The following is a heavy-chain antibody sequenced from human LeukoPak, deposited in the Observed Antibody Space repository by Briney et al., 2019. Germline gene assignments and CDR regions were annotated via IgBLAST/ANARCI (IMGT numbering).Heavy chain of an antibody. V-gene: IGHV1-3*01. D-gene: IGHD3-9*01. CDR2: INGDNGNT. CDR1: GYTFTTYA. CDR3: ARAPYDILTGYSLNWFDP. J-gene: IGHJ5*02. Sequence: ASVKVSCKASGYTFTTYAMHWVRQAPGQRLEWMGWINGDNGNTKYSQKFQGRVTITRDTSAHTGYMELRSLSSADTAVYFCARAPYDILTGYSLNWFDPWGQGTLVTVSS.